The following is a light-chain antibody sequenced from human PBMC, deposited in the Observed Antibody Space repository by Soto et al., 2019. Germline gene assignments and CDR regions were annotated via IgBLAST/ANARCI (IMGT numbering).Light chain of an antibody. Sequence: EIPLTQSPGTLSLSPGERATLSCPASQSVSNNYLAWDQQKPGQATRLLIDGESNRATGPPGWISGSWARAFSLTTISLQAAEVFAVYYRQQYSSSGTFGQGTKVDIK. CDR1: QSVSNNY. CDR2: GES. CDR3: QQYSSSGT. V-gene: IGKV3-20*01. J-gene: IGKJ1*01.